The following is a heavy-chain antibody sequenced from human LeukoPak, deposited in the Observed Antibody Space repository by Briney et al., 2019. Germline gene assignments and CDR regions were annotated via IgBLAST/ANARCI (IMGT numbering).Heavy chain of an antibody. CDR1: GGSISSGGYY. J-gene: IGHJ5*02. CDR3: AGVADGYGDYFEDWFDP. D-gene: IGHD4-17*01. V-gene: IGHV4-31*03. Sequence: SETLSLTCTVSGGSISSGGYYWSWIRQHPGKGLEWIGYIYYSGSTYYNPSLKSRVTISVDTSKEQFSLKLSSVTAADTAVYYCAGVADGYGDYFEDWFDPWGQGTLVTVSS. CDR2: IYYSGST.